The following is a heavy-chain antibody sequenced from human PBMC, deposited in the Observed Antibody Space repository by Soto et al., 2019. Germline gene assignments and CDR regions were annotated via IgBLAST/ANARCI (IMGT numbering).Heavy chain of an antibody. CDR2: IIPIFGTA. J-gene: IGHJ4*02. CDR3: ARDGGRHSGGIDY. V-gene: IGHV1-69*01. D-gene: IGHD1-26*01. Sequence: QVQLVQSGAEVKKPGSSVKVSCKASVGTFRSYSINWVRQAPGQGLEWMGEIIPIFGTANYAQKCQGRVTITADESTSTAYMELSSLRSEDTAVYDCARDGGRHSGGIDYWGQGTRVSVSS. CDR1: VGTFRSYS.